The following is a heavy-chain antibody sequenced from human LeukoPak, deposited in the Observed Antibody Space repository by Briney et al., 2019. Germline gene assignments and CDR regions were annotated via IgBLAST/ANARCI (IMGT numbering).Heavy chain of an antibody. CDR2: IVVGSGNT. CDR3: AADQGGYCDGDCYNV. V-gene: IGHV1-58*01. D-gene: IGHD2-21*02. CDR1: GFTFTSSA. Sequence: SVKVSCKASGFTFTSSAVQWVRQARGQRLEWIGWIVVGSGNTNYAQKFQERVTITRDMSTSTACMELSSLRSEDTAVYYCAADQGGYCDGDCYNVWGQGTTVTVSS. J-gene: IGHJ6*02.